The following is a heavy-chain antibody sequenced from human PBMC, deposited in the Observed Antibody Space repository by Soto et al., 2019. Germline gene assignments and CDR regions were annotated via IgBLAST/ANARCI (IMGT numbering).Heavy chain of an antibody. J-gene: IGHJ4*02. CDR1: GYSISSTYW. CDR3: ARHVGVTRTRGFDY. CDR2: IYPTTGRA. Sequence: QVQLQESGPGLVKPSGTLSLTCDVSGYSISSTYWWSWVRQSPLEGLEWIGEIYPTTGRANYNPSLRSRVTTSAVSSKNQFSLNLRSVTAADTAVYYCARHVGVTRTRGFDYWGQGIPVSVSS. D-gene: IGHD1-1*01. V-gene: IGHV4-4*02.